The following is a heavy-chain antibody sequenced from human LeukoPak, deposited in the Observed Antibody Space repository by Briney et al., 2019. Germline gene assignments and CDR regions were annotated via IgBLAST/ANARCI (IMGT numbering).Heavy chain of an antibody. CDR1: GFTVSSNY. D-gene: IGHD3-10*01. CDR2: IYSGGST. V-gene: IGHV3-66*01. J-gene: IGHJ4*02. CDR3: ARAGPHYYGSGSYPYYFDY. Sequence: GGSLRLSCAASGFTVSSNYMSWVRQAPGKGLEWVSVIYSGGSTYYADSVKGRFTISRDNSKNTLYLQMNSLRAEDTAVYYCARAGPHYYGSGSYPYYFDYWGQGTLVTVSS.